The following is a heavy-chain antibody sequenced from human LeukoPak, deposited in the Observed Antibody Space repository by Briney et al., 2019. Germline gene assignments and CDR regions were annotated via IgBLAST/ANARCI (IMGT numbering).Heavy chain of an antibody. CDR2: IIPIFGTA. CDR1: GYTFTSYD. D-gene: IGHD2-2*01. J-gene: IGHJ5*02. V-gene: IGHV1-69*13. CDR3: ARDPGGCSSTSCYEGWFDP. Sequence: SVKVSCKASGYTFTSYDISWVRQAPGQGLEWMGGIIPIFGTANYAQKFQGRVTITADESTSTAYMELSSLRSEDTAVYYCARDPGGCSSTSCYEGWFDPWGQGTLVTVSS.